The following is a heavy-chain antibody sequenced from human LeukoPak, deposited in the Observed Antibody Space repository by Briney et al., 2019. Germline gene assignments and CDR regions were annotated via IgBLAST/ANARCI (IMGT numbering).Heavy chain of an antibody. Sequence: PGGSLRLSCAASGFTFSSYWMSWVRQAPGKGLEWVANIKQDGSEKYYVDSVKGRFTISRDNAKNSLYLQMNSLRAEDTAVYYCAREGPVDTAMVYPDHFDYWGQGTLVTVSS. D-gene: IGHD5-18*01. CDR1: GFTFSSYW. CDR3: AREGPVDTAMVYPDHFDY. V-gene: IGHV3-7*03. J-gene: IGHJ4*02. CDR2: IKQDGSEK.